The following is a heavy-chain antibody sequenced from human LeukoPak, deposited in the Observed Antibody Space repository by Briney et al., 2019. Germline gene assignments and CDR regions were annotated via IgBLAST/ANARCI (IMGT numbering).Heavy chain of an antibody. CDR3: ARDRARYCSSTSCYTAYYYYYMDV. Sequence: SETLSLTCTVSGGSISSYYWSWIRQPPGKGLEWIGYIYYSGSTNYNPSLKSRVTISVDTSKNQFSLKLSPVTAADTAVYYCARDRARYCSSTSCYTAYYYYYMDVWGKGTTVTVSS. CDR1: GGSISSYY. CDR2: IYYSGST. D-gene: IGHD2-2*02. J-gene: IGHJ6*03. V-gene: IGHV4-59*01.